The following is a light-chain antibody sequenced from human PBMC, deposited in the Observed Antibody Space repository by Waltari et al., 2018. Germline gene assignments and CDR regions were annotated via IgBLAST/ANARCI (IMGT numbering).Light chain of an antibody. J-gene: IGKJ1*01. CDR1: QSVSGNS. V-gene: IGKV3-20*01. CDR2: GAS. Sequence: ENLLTQSPGTLSVSPGERATLFCRASQSVSGNSLAWYQQKPGQAPRLLIYGASSRATGIPDRCSGSGSGTDFTLTISRVAPEDFAVYYCQQFSFSTRWTFGQGTKVEIK. CDR3: QQFSFSTRWT.